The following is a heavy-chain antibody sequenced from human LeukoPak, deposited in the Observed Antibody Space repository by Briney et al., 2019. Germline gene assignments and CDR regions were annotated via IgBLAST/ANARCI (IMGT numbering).Heavy chain of an antibody. CDR1: GFTFSSYA. V-gene: IGHV3-23*01. CDR3: AKVSGIAAAGTLGYFDY. J-gene: IGHJ4*02. D-gene: IGHD6-13*01. CDR2: ISGSGGST. Sequence: GGSLRLSCAASGFTFSSYAMSWVRQAPGKGLEWVSAISGSGGSTYYADSVKGRFTISRDNSKNTLYLQMNSLRAEDTAVYYCAKVSGIAAAGTLGYFDYWGQGTLVTVSS.